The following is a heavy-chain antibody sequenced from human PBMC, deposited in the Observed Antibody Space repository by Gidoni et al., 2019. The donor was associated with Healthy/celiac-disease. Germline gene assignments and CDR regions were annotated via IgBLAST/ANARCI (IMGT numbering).Heavy chain of an antibody. Sequence: EVQLVESGGGLVQPGGSLRLSCAASGFTFSNAWMSWVRPAPGKGLEWVGRIKSKTDGGTTDYAAPVKGRFTISRDDSKNTLYLQMNSLKTEDTAVYYCTTLGYCSSTSCYADYYYYYMDVWGKGTTVTVSS. CDR2: IKSKTDGGTT. J-gene: IGHJ6*03. V-gene: IGHV3-15*01. CDR1: GFTFSNAW. D-gene: IGHD2-2*01. CDR3: TTLGYCSSTSCYADYYYYYMDV.